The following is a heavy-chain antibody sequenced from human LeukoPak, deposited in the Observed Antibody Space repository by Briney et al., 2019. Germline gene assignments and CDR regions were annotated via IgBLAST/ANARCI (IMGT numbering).Heavy chain of an antibody. CDR3: ARVPFDLYSSGWSGYYYYYMDV. Sequence: SETLSLTCAVYGGSFSGYYWSWIRQPPGKGLEWIGEINHSGSTNYNPSLKSRVTISVDTSKNQFSLKLSSVTAADTAVYYCARVPFDLYSSGWSGYYYYYMDVWGKGTTVTVSS. J-gene: IGHJ6*03. CDR1: GGSFSGYY. D-gene: IGHD6-19*01. CDR2: INHSGST. V-gene: IGHV4-34*01.